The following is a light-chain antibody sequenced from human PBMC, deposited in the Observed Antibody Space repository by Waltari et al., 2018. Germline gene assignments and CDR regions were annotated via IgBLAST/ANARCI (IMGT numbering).Light chain of an antibody. CDR3: QQYYDTPLT. CDR2: WAS. Sequence: DIVMTQSPDSLAVSLGERATINCKSSQSVLYSPNHKNYLAWYQQKPGQPPKLLIYWASTRESGVPDRFTGSGSGTDFTLAISSLQAEDVAVYYCQQYYDTPLTFGPGTKVDIK. CDR1: QSVLYSPNHKNY. V-gene: IGKV4-1*01. J-gene: IGKJ3*01.